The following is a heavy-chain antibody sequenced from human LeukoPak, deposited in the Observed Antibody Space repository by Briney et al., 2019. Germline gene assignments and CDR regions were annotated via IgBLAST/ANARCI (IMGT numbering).Heavy chain of an antibody. J-gene: IGHJ4*02. V-gene: IGHV3-11*04. D-gene: IGHD6-13*01. CDR1: GFTFSDYY. CDR2: ISSSGSTI. Sequence: GGSLRLSCAASGFTFSDYYMSWIRQAPGKGLEWISYISSSGSTIYYADSVKGRFTISRDNAKNSLYLQMNSLRAEDTAVYYCARVTSSLIAAAGGDYWGQGTLVTVSS. CDR3: ARVTSSLIAAAGGDY.